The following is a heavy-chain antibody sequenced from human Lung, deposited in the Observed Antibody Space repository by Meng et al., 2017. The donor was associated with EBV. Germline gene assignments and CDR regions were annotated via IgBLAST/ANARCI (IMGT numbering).Heavy chain of an antibody. CDR3: ANWWHEAGYLDP. Sequence: QVQLQQSGPGLVKPSHTLSLTCAISGDSVSSHSVGWNWIRQAPSRGLEWLGRTYFRSKWYYDYAISVSSRISINADTSKNQFSLQLKYVTPEDTAVYYCANWWHEAGYLDPWGHGPLVTVYS. CDR1: GDSVSSHSVG. CDR2: TYFRSKWYY. D-gene: IGHD2-15*01. J-gene: IGHJ5*02. V-gene: IGHV6-1*01.